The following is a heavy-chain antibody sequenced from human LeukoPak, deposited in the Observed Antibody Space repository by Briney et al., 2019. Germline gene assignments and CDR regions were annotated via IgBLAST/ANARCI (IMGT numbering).Heavy chain of an antibody. CDR1: GFIFRNFA. V-gene: IGHV3-23*01. CDR2: ISASGGNI. CDR3: AKAAGWGAPYYFDN. D-gene: IGHD6-19*01. Sequence: GGSLRLSCAASGFIFRNFAMSWVRQAPGKGLEWLSGISASGGNIYYGDSVKGRFTVSRDNSENTVYLQMNSLRPDDTALYYCAKAAGWGAPYYFDNWGQGTQVTVSS. J-gene: IGHJ4*02.